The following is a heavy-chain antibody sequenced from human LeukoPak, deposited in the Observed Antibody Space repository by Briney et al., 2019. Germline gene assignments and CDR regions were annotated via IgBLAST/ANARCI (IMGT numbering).Heavy chain of an antibody. D-gene: IGHD3-22*01. CDR2: VNTDGSST. CDR3: ARRGTYYYGSSGYDAEYLDL. CDR1: RFTFSSYW. Sequence: GGSLRLSCAASRFTFSSYWMHWVRQAPGKGLVWVSRVNTDGSSTTYADSVKGRFTISRDNAKNTLYLQMNSLRAEDTAVYYCARRGTYYYGSSGYDAEYLDLWGRGTLVTVSS. V-gene: IGHV3-74*01. J-gene: IGHJ2*01.